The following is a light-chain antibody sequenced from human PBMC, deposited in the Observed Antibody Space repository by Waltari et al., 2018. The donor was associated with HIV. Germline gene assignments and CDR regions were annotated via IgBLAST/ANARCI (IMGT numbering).Light chain of an antibody. CDR3: QQSYNTPYT. V-gene: IGKV1-39*01. CDR2: TVS. Sequence: DIQITQSPSSLSASVGARVPITCRASQSIGNYLNWYQQKPGKAPKVLIYTVSSLQSGVPSRISGSRSGTDFTLTINSLQPEDFATYFCQQSYNTPYTFGQGTKLEIK. J-gene: IGKJ2*01. CDR1: QSIGNY.